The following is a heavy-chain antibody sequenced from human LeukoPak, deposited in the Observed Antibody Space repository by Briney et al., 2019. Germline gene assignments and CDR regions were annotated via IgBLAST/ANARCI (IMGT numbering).Heavy chain of an antibody. V-gene: IGHV4-61*02. CDR2: MYTSGST. CDR3: ARELKFDWAFAY. Sequence: SETLSLTCTVSGGSFSIGSYYWRWIWQPGGKGLEWFGRMYTSGSTNYNPSLKSRVTISVDTSKNQFSLKLSAVTAADTAVYYCARELKFDWAFAYWGQGSLVTVSS. D-gene: IGHD3-9*01. CDR1: GGSFSIGSYY. J-gene: IGHJ4*02.